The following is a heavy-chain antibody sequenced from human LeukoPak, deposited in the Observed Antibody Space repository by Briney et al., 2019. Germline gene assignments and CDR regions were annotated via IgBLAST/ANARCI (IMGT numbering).Heavy chain of an antibody. D-gene: IGHD6-19*01. CDR1: GFTFSTSG. CDR3: AIHRGYTSSFDY. V-gene: IGHV3-30*02. Sequence: GGSLRLSCAAPGFTFSTSGMHWVRQAPGKGLEGVAFIRFDGSNKYYADSVKARFTISRDNSKNALYLQMNSLRAEDTAVYYCAIHRGYTSSFDYWGQGTLVTVSS. J-gene: IGHJ4*02. CDR2: IRFDGSNK.